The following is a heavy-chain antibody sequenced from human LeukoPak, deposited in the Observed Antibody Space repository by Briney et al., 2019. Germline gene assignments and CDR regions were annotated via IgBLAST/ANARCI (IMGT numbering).Heavy chain of an antibody. CDR1: GFTFSNAW. CDR3: AKVAFVDIVGYGMDV. Sequence: PGGSLRLSCAASGFTFSNAWMSWVRQAPGKGLEWVGRIKSKTDGGTTDYAAPVKGRFTISRDDSKNTLYLQMNSLRAEDTAVYYCAKVAFVDIVGYGMDVWGQGTTVTVSS. V-gene: IGHV3-15*01. J-gene: IGHJ6*02. CDR2: IKSKTDGGTT. D-gene: IGHD5-12*01.